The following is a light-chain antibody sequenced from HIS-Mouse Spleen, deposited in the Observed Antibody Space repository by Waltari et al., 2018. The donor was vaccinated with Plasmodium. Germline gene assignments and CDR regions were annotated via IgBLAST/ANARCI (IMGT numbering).Light chain of an antibody. Sequence: EIVLTQSPATLSLSPGERATLSCRASQSVSSYLAWYQQKPGQAPRLLIYAASNKATGIPARCSGSVSGTDFTLTISSLEPEDFAVYYCQQRSNWITFGQGTRLEIK. CDR1: QSVSSY. CDR2: AAS. V-gene: IGKV3-11*01. CDR3: QQRSNWIT. J-gene: IGKJ5*01.